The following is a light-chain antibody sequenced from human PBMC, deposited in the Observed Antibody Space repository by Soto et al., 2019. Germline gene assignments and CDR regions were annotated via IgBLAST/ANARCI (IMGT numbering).Light chain of an antibody. V-gene: IGLV1-44*01. CDR3: AAWDDSVWV. CDR1: TSNIGTNT. J-gene: IGLJ3*02. Sequence: QSVLTQPPSASGPLGQGVTISCSGSTSNIGTNTVNWYQQVPGTAPKVLIYGNHQRPSGVPDRFSGSKSGTSASLVISGLQSEDEADYYCAAWDDSVWVFGGGTKLTVL. CDR2: GNH.